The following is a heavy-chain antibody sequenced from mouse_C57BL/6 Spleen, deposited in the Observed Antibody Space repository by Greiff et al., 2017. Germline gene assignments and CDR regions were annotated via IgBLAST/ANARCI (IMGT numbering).Heavy chain of an antibody. V-gene: IGHV2-2*01. CDR2: IWSGGST. CDR3: ARGWDVLDYAMDY. CDR1: GFSLTSYG. Sequence: VKLVESGPGLVQPSQSLSITCTVSGFSLTSYGVHWVRQSPGKGLEWLGVIWSGGSTDYNAAFISRLSISKDNSKSQVFFKMNSLQADDTAIYYCARGWDVLDYAMDYWGQGTSVTVSS. J-gene: IGHJ4*01. D-gene: IGHD4-1*01.